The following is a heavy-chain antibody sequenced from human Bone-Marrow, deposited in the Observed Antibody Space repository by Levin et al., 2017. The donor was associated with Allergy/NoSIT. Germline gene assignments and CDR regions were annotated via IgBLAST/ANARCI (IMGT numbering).Heavy chain of an antibody. D-gene: IGHD4-17*01. V-gene: IGHV3-23*01. CDR2: ITDSGRT. CDR1: GFTFNTYA. Sequence: PGGSLRLSCAASGFTFNTYAMSWVRQAPGKGLEWVSAITDSGRTYYADSVKGRFTVSRDNSKNTLYLQMNSLRADEPAVYYCAKEMTRVIPVFDYWGQGTLVTVSS. CDR3: AKEMTRVIPVFDY. J-gene: IGHJ4*02.